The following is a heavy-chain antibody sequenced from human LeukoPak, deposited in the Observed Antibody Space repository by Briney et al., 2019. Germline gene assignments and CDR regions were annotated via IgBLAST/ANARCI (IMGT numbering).Heavy chain of an antibody. Sequence: PSETLSLTCTVSDDSISDYYRGWIRQPPGKGLEWIGYIYYSGSTNYNPSLKSRVTISVDTSKNQFSLKLSSVAAADTAVYYCARVTPEYSSSSFDYWGQGTLVTVSS. CDR3: ARVTPEYSSSSFDY. D-gene: IGHD6-6*01. V-gene: IGHV4-59*01. CDR1: DDSISDYY. J-gene: IGHJ4*02. CDR2: IYYSGST.